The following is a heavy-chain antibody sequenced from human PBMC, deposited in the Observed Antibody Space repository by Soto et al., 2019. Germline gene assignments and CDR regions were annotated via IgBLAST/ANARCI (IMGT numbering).Heavy chain of an antibody. Sequence: QVQLVQSGAEVKKPGSSVKVSCKASGGTFSSYAISWVRQAPGQGLEWMGGIIPIFGTANYAQKFQGRVTITEDESTSTAYMELSSLRSEDTAVYYCARVPRSITIFGVVIPYYYYGMDVWGQGTTVTVSS. D-gene: IGHD3-3*01. CDR2: IIPIFGTA. CDR1: GGTFSSYA. CDR3: ARVPRSITIFGVVIPYYYYGMDV. J-gene: IGHJ6*02. V-gene: IGHV1-69*01.